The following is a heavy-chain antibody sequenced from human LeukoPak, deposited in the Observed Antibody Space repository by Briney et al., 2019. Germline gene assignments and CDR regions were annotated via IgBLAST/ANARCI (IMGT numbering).Heavy chain of an antibody. Sequence: ASVKVSCKASGYTLATYGVNWVRLAPGQGLEWMGWISAFNDNTNYAQKFRDRVTMTADRSTNTVYMELRSLRSDDTAVYFCAREYYDTSDYSYYSDYWGQGTLVTVSS. V-gene: IGHV1-18*01. J-gene: IGHJ4*02. CDR3: AREYYDTSDYSYYSDY. CDR2: ISAFNDNT. D-gene: IGHD3-22*01. CDR1: GYTLATYG.